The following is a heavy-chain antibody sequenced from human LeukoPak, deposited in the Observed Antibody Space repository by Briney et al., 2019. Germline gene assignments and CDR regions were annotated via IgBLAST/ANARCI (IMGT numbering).Heavy chain of an antibody. CDR2: ISTSSSYT. CDR3: ARDRGENWFDP. Sequence: PGGSLRLSCAASGFTFSGYYMSWIRQAPGKGLEWVSYISTSSSYTNYADSVKGRFTISRDNAKNSLYLQMNSLRAEDTAVYYCARDRGENWFDPWGQGTLVTVSS. J-gene: IGHJ5*02. CDR1: GFTFSGYY. D-gene: IGHD3-10*01. V-gene: IGHV3-11*06.